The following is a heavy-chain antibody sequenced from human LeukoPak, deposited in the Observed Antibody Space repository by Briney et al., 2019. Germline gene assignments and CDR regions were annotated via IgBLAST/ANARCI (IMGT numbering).Heavy chain of an antibody. J-gene: IGHJ4*02. CDR3: ARASLSSLLTFDY. CDR2: IKQDGSQK. Sequence: GGSLRLSCAASGFTSGSYWMNWVRQAPGKGLEWVAIIKQDGSQKFYLDSVRGGFTISTDTANISLYLLMNSLRAEDTAVYYCARASLSSLLTFDYWGQGTLVTVSS. D-gene: IGHD2-15*01. CDR1: GFTSGSYW. V-gene: IGHV3-7*01.